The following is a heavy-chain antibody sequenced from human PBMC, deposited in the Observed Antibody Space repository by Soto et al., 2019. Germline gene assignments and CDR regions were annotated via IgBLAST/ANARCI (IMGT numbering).Heavy chain of an antibody. J-gene: IGHJ4*02. CDR3: ARDAAPHQLPHLDLDY. CDR1: GFTFSSYS. V-gene: IGHV3-21*01. D-gene: IGHD2-2*01. CDR2: ISSSSSYI. Sequence: GGSLRLSCAASGFTFSSYSMNWVRQAPGKGLEWVSSISSSSSYIYYADSVKGRFTISRDNAKNSLYLQMNSLRAEDTAVYYCARDAAPHQLPHLDLDYWGQGTLVTVSS.